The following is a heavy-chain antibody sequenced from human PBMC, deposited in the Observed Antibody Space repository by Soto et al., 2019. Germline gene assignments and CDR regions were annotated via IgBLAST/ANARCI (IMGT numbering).Heavy chain of an antibody. CDR3: YKRNEYADGRYTSDY. J-gene: IGHJ4*02. CDR2: IRSRSKKYAT. Sequence: GGSLRLSCAAYGFSFSASAMHWVRQAPGKGLEWIGRIRSRSKKYATEYAASVRGRFILSRDDSKNMAYLQMDTLKTEDTAVYYCYKRNEYADGRYTSDYWGQGTLVTVSS. CDR1: GFSFSASA. V-gene: IGHV3-73*01. D-gene: IGHD6-19*01.